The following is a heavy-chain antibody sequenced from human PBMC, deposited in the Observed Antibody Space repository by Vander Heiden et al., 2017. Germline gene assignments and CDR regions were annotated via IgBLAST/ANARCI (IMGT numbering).Heavy chain of an antibody. CDR1: GGPINYFY. CDR3: ARDLGGSDVI. D-gene: IGHD1-26*01. CDR2: IYSSGSI. Sequence: CNVAGGPINYFYWSWVRQPAGKTLEWIGRIYSSGSINDNPSLRSRTILSIDTSKKQFSLRMLSVTAADTAMYFCARDLGGSDVIWGQGILVTVSS. V-gene: IGHV4-4*07. J-gene: IGHJ4*02.